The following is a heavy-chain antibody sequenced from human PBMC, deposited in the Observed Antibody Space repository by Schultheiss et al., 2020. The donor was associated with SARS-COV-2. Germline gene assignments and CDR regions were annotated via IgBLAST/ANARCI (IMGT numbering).Heavy chain of an antibody. CDR1: GFTFSSYW. V-gene: IGHV3-15*01. CDR3: ATTSNYYSIMDV. J-gene: IGHJ6*02. Sequence: GGSLRLSCAASGFTFSSYWMSWVRQAPGKGLEWVGRIKSKTDGGTTDYAAPVKGRFTISRDDSKNTLYLQMNSLKTEDTAVYYCATTSNYYSIMDVWGQGTTVTVSS. CDR2: IKSKTDGGTT.